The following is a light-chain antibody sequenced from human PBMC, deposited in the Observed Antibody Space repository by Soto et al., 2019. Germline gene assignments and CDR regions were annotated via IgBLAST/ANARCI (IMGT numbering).Light chain of an antibody. CDR3: SSYTSSTTLSVV. CDR1: SSDVGGYNY. V-gene: IGLV2-14*01. CDR2: GVT. J-gene: IGLJ2*01. Sequence: QSVLTQPASVSGSPGQSITISCTGTSSDVGGYNYVSWYQQHPGKAPKLMIYGVTNRPSGVSNRFSGSKSGNTASLTISGLQAEDEADYHCSSYTSSTTLSVVFGGGTKLTVL.